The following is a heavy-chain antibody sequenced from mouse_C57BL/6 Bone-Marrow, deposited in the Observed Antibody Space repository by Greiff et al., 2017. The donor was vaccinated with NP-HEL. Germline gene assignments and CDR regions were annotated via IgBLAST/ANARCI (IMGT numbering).Heavy chain of an antibody. Sequence: VKLQQPGAELVRPGTSVKLSCKASGYTFTSYWMHWVKQRPGQGLEWIGVIDPSDSYTNYNQKFKGKATLTVDTSSSTAYMQLSSLTSEDSAVYYCARGQLGRGYFDYWGQGTTLTVSS. CDR2: IDPSDSYT. J-gene: IGHJ2*01. CDR3: ARGQLGRGYFDY. V-gene: IGHV1-59*01. D-gene: IGHD4-1*02. CDR1: GYTFTSYW.